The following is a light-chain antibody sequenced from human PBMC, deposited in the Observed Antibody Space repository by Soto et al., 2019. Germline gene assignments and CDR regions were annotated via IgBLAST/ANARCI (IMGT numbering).Light chain of an antibody. J-gene: IGKJ1*01. Sequence: DIQMTQSPSSLSASAGDRVTITCRASQSINSYLNWYQLKPGKAPKVLIYSASSLESGVPSRFSGSGSGTDFTLTISSLQPEDSATYYCQQTYSIPWTFGQGTKVDI. CDR1: QSINSY. V-gene: IGKV1-39*01. CDR2: SAS. CDR3: QQTYSIPWT.